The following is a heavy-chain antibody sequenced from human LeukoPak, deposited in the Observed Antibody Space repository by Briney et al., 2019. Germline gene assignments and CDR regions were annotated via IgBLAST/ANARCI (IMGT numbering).Heavy chain of an antibody. CDR1: GYTFTSYD. CDR2: MNPNSGNT. J-gene: IGHJ4*02. D-gene: IGHD5-18*01. V-gene: IGHV1-8*01. Sequence: ASVKVSCKASGYTFTSYDINWVRQATGQGLEWMGWMNPNSGNTGYAQKFQGRVTMTRNTSISTAYMELSSLRSEDTAVYYCARYVDTAMVSDHWGQGTLVTVSS. CDR3: ARYVDTAMVSDH.